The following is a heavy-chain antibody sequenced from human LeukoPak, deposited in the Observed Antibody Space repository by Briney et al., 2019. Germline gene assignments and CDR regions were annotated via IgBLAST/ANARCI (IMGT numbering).Heavy chain of an antibody. CDR2: IYYSGST. D-gene: IGHD3-22*01. CDR1: GGSISSYY. J-gene: IGHJ4*02. Sequence: PSETLSLTCTVSGGSISSYYWSWLRQPPGKGLEWIGYIYYSGSTNYNPSLKSRVTISVDTSKNQFSLKLSSVTAADTAVYYCARETDWGDSSGGPLFDYWGQGTLVTVSS. V-gene: IGHV4-59*01. CDR3: ARETDWGDSSGGPLFDY.